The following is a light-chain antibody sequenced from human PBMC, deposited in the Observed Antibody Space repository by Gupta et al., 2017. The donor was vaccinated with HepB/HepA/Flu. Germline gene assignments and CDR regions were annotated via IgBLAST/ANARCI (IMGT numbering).Light chain of an antibody. V-gene: IGKV3-20*01. CDR2: GAS. J-gene: IGKJ3*01. CDR1: QSVSSSS. CDR3: QQYGSSPLFS. Sequence: DIVLTQSPGTLSLSPGERATLSCRASQSVSSSSLAWYQQKPGQAPRLLIYGASSRATGIPDRFSGSGSGTDFTLTTSGLEPADFAVYYCQQYGSSPLFSFGPGTKVDIK.